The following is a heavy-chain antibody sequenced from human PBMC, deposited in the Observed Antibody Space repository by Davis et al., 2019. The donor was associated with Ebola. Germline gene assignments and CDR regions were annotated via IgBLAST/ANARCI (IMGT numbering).Heavy chain of an antibody. CDR2: IIPMFGTA. J-gene: IGHJ5*02. Sequence: SVKVSCKASGCTFRSYTIDWVRQPPGQGLEWMGGIIPMFGTANYAQKFQGRVTMTTKTSTSTAYMELRSLRSDDTAVYYCERVKTGRIGVGFGNWFDPWGQGTLVTVSS. V-gene: IGHV1-69*05. CDR1: GCTFRSYT. CDR3: ERVKTGRIGVGFGNWFDP. D-gene: IGHD1-1*01.